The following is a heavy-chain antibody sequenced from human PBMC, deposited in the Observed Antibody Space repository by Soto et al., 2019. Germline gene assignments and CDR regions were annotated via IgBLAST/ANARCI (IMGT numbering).Heavy chain of an antibody. CDR1: GFTFDDYT. Sequence: GGSLRLSCAASGFTFDDYTMHWVRQAPGKGLEWVSLISWDGGSTYYADSVKGRFTISRDNSKNSLYLQMNSLRTEDTALYYCAKDMIPRGYYYYYYGMDVWGQGTTVTVSS. CDR3: AKDMIPRGYYYYYYGMDV. V-gene: IGHV3-43*01. D-gene: IGHD2-2*02. CDR2: ISWDGGST. J-gene: IGHJ6*02.